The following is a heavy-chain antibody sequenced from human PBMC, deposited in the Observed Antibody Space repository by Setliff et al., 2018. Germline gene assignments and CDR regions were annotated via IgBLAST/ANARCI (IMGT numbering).Heavy chain of an antibody. V-gene: IGHV3-9*01. D-gene: IGHD4-17*01. J-gene: IGHJ6*02. CDR1: GFTFDDYA. CDR3: AKGAVTTIYYGMDV. CDR2: ISWNSGSI. Sequence: GGSLRLSCAASGFTFDDYAMHWVRQAPGKGLEWVSGISWNSGSIDYADSVKGRFTMSRDNAKNSLYLEMNSLRAEDTALYYCAKGAVTTIYYGMDVWGQGTTVTVSS.